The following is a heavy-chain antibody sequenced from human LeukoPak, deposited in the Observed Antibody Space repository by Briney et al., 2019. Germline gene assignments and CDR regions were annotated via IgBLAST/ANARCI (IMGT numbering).Heavy chain of an antibody. CDR2: IHYSERT. CDR1: SDSIITTSYW. V-gene: IGHV4-39*01. CDR3: ARQRGLGLWYFDY. D-gene: IGHD3-16*01. J-gene: IGHJ4*02. Sequence: SETLSLTCTVSSDSIITTSYWWGWIRQPPGKGLEWIGSIHYSERTHYNPSLKSRVTLSVGTSRNQFSLKLSSVTAADTAVYYCARQRGLGLWYFDYWGRGTLVTVSS.